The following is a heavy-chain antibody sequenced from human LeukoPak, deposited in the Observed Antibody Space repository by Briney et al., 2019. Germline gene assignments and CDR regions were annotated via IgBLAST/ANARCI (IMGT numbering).Heavy chain of an antibody. Sequence: SETLSLTCTVSGGSISNYYWNWIRQPPGKGLEWIGYIYYSGSTNYNPSLKSRVTISVDTSKSQFSLKLSSVTAADTAVYYCARETGYYYPFDYWGQGTLVTVSS. J-gene: IGHJ4*02. CDR1: GGSISNYY. V-gene: IGHV4-59*01. CDR2: IYYSGST. CDR3: ARETGYYYPFDY. D-gene: IGHD3-22*01.